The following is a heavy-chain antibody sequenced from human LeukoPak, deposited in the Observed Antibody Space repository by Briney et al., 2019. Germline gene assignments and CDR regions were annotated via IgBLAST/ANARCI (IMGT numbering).Heavy chain of an antibody. J-gene: IGHJ4*02. CDR2: IYYSGST. Sequence: PSETLSLTCTVSGGSISSSSYYWGWIRQPPGKGLEWIGSIYYSGSTYYNPSLKSRVTISVDTSKNQFSLKLSSVTAADTAVYYCARSRTAAADYWGQGTLVTVSS. V-gene: IGHV4-39*01. D-gene: IGHD6-13*01. CDR1: GGSISSSSYY. CDR3: ARSRTAAADY.